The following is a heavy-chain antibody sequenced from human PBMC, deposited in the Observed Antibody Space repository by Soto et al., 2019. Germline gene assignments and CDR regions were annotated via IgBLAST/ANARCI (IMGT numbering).Heavy chain of an antibody. CDR3: TGDASRDSSARGWFDP. V-gene: IGHV3-21*01. Sequence: PGGSLRLSCAASGFTFRSFTMNWVRQAPGKGLEWVSTISSNSAYIYYTDALRGRFTISRDNAKNSLHLQMNSLRAEDTAVYYCTGDASRDSSARGWFDPWGPGILVTVSS. CDR2: ISSNSAYI. D-gene: IGHD6-13*01. CDR1: GFTFRSFT. J-gene: IGHJ5*02.